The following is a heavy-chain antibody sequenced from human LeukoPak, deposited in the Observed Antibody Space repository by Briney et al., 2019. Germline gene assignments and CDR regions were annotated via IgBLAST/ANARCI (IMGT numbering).Heavy chain of an antibody. V-gene: IGHV3-48*01. CDR3: ARPRSVTARWFDP. CDR2: ITGSSNTI. J-gene: IGHJ5*02. Sequence: GGSLRLSCAASGFTFSSYAMNWVRQAPGKGLEWVSYITGSSNTIYYADSVKGRFTISRDNAKNSLYLQMNSLRAEDTAVYYCARPRSVTARWFDPWGQGTLVTVSS. D-gene: IGHD2-21*02. CDR1: GFTFSSYA.